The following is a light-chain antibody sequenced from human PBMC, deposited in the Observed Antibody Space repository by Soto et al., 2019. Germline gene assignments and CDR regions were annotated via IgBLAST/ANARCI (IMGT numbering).Light chain of an antibody. CDR3: CSYTSSSTPVV. CDR1: SSDVGGYNY. V-gene: IGLV2-14*01. J-gene: IGLJ2*01. CDR2: DVS. Sequence: QSALTQPASVSGSPGQSITISCTGTSSDVGGYNYVSWYQQHPGKAPKLMIYDVSNRPSGVSNRCSGSKSGNTASLTISGRQAEDDADDYCCSYTSSSTPVVFGGGTKLTVL.